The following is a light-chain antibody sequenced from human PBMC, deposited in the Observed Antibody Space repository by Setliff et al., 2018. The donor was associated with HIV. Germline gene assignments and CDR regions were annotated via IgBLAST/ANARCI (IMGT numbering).Light chain of an antibody. CDR3: SSYAITNTLP. CDR2: EVR. J-gene: IGLJ1*01. V-gene: IGLV2-14*01. Sequence: QSALTQPPSVSGSPGQSVTISCTGTSSDVGGYNYVSWYQQHPGKAPKLIIYEVRNRPSGVSNRFSGSKSGNTAPLTISGLQAEDEADYYCSSYAITNTLPFGTGTKVTVL. CDR1: SSDVGGYNY.